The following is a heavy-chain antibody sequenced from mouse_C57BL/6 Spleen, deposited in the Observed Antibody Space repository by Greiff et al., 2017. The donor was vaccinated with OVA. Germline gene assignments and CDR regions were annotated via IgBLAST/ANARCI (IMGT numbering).Heavy chain of an antibody. J-gene: IGHJ4*01. V-gene: IGHV1-85*01. D-gene: IGHD2-5*01. CDR1: GYTFTSYD. CDR3: ARSGDYSNYVAMDY. Sequence: QVQLKQSGPELVKPGASVKLSCKASGYTFTSYDINWVKQRPGQGLEWIGWIYPRDGSTKYNEKFKGKATLTVDTSSSTAYMELHSLTSEDSAVYFCARSGDYSNYVAMDYWGQGTSVTVSS. CDR2: IYPRDGST.